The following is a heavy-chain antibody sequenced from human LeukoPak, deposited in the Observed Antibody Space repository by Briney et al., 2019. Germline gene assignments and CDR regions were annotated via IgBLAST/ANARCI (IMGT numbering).Heavy chain of an antibody. CDR1: GFTFNTYA. Sequence: GGSLRLSCAASGFTFNTYAMSWVRQAPGKGLEWVSAISGGGATSYYADSVEGRFTISRDNSKNTLYLQMNSLRAENTAIYYCAKDGSSGIAATADAFDIWGQGTMVTVFS. J-gene: IGHJ3*02. CDR3: AKDGSSGIAATADAFDI. V-gene: IGHV3-23*01. CDR2: ISGGGATS. D-gene: IGHD6-13*01.